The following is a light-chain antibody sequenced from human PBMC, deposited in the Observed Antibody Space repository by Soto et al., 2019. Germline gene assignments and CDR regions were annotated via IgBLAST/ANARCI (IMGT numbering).Light chain of an antibody. Sequence: EIVLTQSPGTLSLSPGERATLSCRASQSVSSSYLAWYQQKPGQAPRLLIYGASSRATGIPDRFSGSGSGKDFTLTISRQEPEDFAGYYCQQYGSSPPWTVGQGTKVEIK. J-gene: IGKJ1*01. CDR1: QSVSSSY. V-gene: IGKV3-20*01. CDR2: GAS. CDR3: QQYGSSPPWT.